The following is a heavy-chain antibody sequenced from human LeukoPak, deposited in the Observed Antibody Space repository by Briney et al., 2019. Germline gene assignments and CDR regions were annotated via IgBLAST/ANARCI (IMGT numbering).Heavy chain of an antibody. J-gene: IGHJ4*02. CDR2: INPSGGST. CDR3: ARSGPGYYDSSGSIDY. D-gene: IGHD3-22*01. V-gene: IGHV1-46*01. Sequence: ASVKVSCKASGYTFTSYYMHWVRQAPGQGLEWMGIINPSGGSTSYAQKFQGRVTITADESTSTAYMELSSLRSEDTAVYYCARSGPGYYDSSGSIDYWGQGTVVTVSS. CDR1: GYTFTSYY.